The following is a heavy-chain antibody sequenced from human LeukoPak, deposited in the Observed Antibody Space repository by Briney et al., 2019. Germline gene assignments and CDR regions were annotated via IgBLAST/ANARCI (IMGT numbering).Heavy chain of an antibody. V-gene: IGHV3-74*01. D-gene: IGHD3-10*01. CDR2: IYTDGSYT. CDR3: ARDRGGSAFDI. Sequence: GGSLRLSCAASGFVFSSYWMHWVRQVPGRGLVWVSRIYTDGSYTSYADSVKGRFTISRDNAKNTLYLQMNSLRAEDTAVYHCARDRGGSAFDILGQGTMVTVSS. CDR1: GFVFSSYW. J-gene: IGHJ3*02.